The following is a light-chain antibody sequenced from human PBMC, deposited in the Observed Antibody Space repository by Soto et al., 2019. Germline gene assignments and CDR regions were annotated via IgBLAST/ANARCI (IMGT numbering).Light chain of an antibody. Sequence: QPVLTQPPSVSGAPGQRVTISCTGSSSNIGTSYDVHWYQQFPGTAPKLLIYGNNNRPSGVPDRFSGSKSGTSASLAITGLQAEDEGDYYCQSYDSSLSGVLFGGGTKLTVL. CDR1: SSNIGTSYD. V-gene: IGLV1-40*01. CDR3: QSYDSSLSGVL. J-gene: IGLJ2*01. CDR2: GNN.